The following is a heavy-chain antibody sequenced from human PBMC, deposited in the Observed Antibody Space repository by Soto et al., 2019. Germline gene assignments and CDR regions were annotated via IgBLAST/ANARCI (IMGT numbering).Heavy chain of an antibody. CDR1: NGSISNFY. V-gene: IGHV4-4*07. Sequence: SETLSLTCTVSNGSISNFYWNWIRHPAGKRLKWIGRVYSSGSASYNPSLRSRVTMSVDTSKNQFSLKLNSVTAADTAVYYCARSSHKESWFDPWGQGTLVTVSS. J-gene: IGHJ5*02. CDR3: ARSSHKESWFDP. D-gene: IGHD6-13*01. CDR2: VYSSGSA.